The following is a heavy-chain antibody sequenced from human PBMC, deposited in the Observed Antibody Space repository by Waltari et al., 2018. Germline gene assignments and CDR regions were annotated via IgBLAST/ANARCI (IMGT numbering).Heavy chain of an antibody. CDR3: ARVFTDYGDYKIFDY. Sequence: QVQLQESGPGLVKPSQTLSLTCTVSGGSISSGSYYWSWIRQPAGKGLEWIGYIYTSGSTNYNPSLKSRVTISVDTSKNQFSLKLSSVTAADTAVYYCARVFTDYGDYKIFDYWGQGTLVTVSS. CDR1: GGSISSGSYY. D-gene: IGHD4-17*01. J-gene: IGHJ4*02. CDR2: IYTSGST. V-gene: IGHV4-61*09.